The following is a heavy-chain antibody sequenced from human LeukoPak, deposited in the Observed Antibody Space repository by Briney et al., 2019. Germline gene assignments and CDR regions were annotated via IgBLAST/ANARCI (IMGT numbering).Heavy chain of an antibody. D-gene: IGHD6-13*01. CDR1: GFTFSDAW. CDR3: ARVAPMYSSSLYYLDY. CDR2: ISSSSSYI. Sequence: PGGSRRLSCAASGFTFSDAWMNWVRQAPGKGLEWVSSISSSSSYIYYADSVKGRFTISRDNAKNSLYLQMNSLRAEDTAVYYCARVAPMYSSSLYYLDYWGQGTLVTVSS. J-gene: IGHJ4*02. V-gene: IGHV3-21*01.